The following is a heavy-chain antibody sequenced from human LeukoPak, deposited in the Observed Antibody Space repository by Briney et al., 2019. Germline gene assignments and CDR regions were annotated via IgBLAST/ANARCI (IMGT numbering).Heavy chain of an antibody. Sequence: SVTVSCKASGYTFKSYGLSWVRQAPGQGLEWMGWVSAYNGNTNYAQKLQGRVTMTTDTSTSTAYMELRSLRSDDTAVYYCAREPSGWPLDYWGQGTLVTVSS. CDR3: AREPSGWPLDY. CDR1: GYTFKSYG. J-gene: IGHJ4*02. CDR2: VSAYNGNT. V-gene: IGHV1-18*01. D-gene: IGHD6-19*01.